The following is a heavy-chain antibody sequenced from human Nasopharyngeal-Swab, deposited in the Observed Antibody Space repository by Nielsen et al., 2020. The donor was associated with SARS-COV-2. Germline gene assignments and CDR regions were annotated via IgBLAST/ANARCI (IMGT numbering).Heavy chain of an antibody. J-gene: IGHJ3*02. D-gene: IGHD4-23*01. CDR3: ASPATVVTLDAFDI. CDR2: ISAYNGNT. V-gene: IGHV1-18*01. CDR1: GYTFTSYG. Sequence: ASVKVACKASGYTFTSYGISWERQAPGQGLEWMGWISAYNGNTNYAQKLQGRVTMTTDTSTSTAYMELRSLRSDDTAVYYCASPATVVTLDAFDIWGQGTMVTVSS.